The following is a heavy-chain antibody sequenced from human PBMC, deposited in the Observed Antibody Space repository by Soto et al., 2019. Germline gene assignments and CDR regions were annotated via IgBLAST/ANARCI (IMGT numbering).Heavy chain of an antibody. CDR2: IYPSDSET. CDR1: GYRFTSYW. J-gene: IGHJ5*02. CDR3: ARHSRYCGGGSCYPNWFDP. Sequence: GESLKISCQGSGYRFTSYWIGWVRQMPGKGLEWMGIIYPSDSETIYSPSFQGQVTISADKPISTAYLQWRGLKASDTAIYYCARHSRYCGGGSCYPNWFDPWGQGTLVTVSS. V-gene: IGHV5-51*01. D-gene: IGHD2-15*01.